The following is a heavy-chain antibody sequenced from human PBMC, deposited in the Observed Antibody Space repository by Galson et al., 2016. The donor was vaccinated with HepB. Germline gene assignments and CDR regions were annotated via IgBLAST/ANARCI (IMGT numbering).Heavy chain of an antibody. CDR1: GFAFTNYW. J-gene: IGHJ4*02. V-gene: IGHV3-74*01. CDR3: ARDFSSYDEYFDL. CDR2: ISGDGSRV. Sequence: LRLSCAASGFAFTNYWMNWVRQAPGKGLVWVSRISGDGSRVNYADFVKGRVTLSRDNAKNTLYLQMNGLRAEDTAVYYCARDFSSYDEYFDLWGQGTLVTVSS. D-gene: IGHD3-3*01.